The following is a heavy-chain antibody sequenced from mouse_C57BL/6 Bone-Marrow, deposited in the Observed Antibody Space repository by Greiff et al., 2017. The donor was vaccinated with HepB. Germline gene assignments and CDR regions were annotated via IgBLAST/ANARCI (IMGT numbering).Heavy chain of an antibody. Sequence: QVQRKKQGEEREKPGAAVKRSGKEAGETFTSYGRNWGKQKPGKSLEWIGDIYPGSGSTNYNEKFKSKATLTVDTSSSTAYMQLSSLTSEDSAVYYCARWVAYWGQGTLVTVSA. CDR1: GETFTSYG. CDR2: IYPGSGST. J-gene: IGHJ3*01. V-gene: IGHV1-55*01. CDR3: ARWVAY.